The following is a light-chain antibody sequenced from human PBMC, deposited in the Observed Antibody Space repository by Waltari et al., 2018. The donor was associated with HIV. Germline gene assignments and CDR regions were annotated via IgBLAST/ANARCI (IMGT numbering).Light chain of an antibody. CDR1: SSDVGGYDY. V-gene: IGLV2-8*01. CDR3: SSFAGTNNLV. Sequence: QSALTQPPSASGSPGQSVTIACTGTSSDVGGYDYVSWYQQHPGKAPKLMFYEVSKRPSGVPDRFSVSKSGNTASLTVSGLQAEDEADYYCSSFAGTNNLVFGGGTNLTVL. J-gene: IGLJ2*01. CDR2: EVS.